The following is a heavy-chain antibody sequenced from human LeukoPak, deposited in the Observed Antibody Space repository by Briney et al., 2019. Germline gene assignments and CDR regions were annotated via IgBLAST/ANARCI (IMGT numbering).Heavy chain of an antibody. CDR2: IIPILGIA. CDR1: GGTFSSYA. D-gene: IGHD2-15*01. J-gene: IGHJ4*02. CDR3: ARDLSGLVVVVAATQGGFDY. Sequence: PVASVKVSCKASGGTFSSYAISWVRQAPGQGLEWMGRIIPILGIANYAQKFQGRVTITADKSTSTAYMELGSLRSEDTAVYYCARDLSGLVVVVAATQGGFDYWGQGTLVTVSS. V-gene: IGHV1-69*04.